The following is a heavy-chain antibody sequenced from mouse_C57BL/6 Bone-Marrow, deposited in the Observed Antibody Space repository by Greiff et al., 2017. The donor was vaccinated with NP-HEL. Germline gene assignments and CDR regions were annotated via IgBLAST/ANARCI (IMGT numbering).Heavy chain of an antibody. Sequence: VKLQESGAELARPGASVKMSCKASGYTFTSYTMHWVKQRPGQGLEWIGYINPSSGYTKYNQKFKDKATLTADKSSSTAYMQLSSLTSEDSAVYYCARPSITTVRFDYWGQGTTLTVSS. V-gene: IGHV1-4*01. D-gene: IGHD1-1*01. CDR3: ARPSITTVRFDY. J-gene: IGHJ2*01. CDR2: INPSSGYT. CDR1: GYTFTSYT.